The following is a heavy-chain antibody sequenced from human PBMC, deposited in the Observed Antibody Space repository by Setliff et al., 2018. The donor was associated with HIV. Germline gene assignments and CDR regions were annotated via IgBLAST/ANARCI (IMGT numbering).Heavy chain of an antibody. D-gene: IGHD6-19*01. CDR3: AKTQGWYLIDY. CDR1: GFSFSDYY. CDR2: LSGTSSTI. Sequence: GGSLRLSCAASGFSFSDYYMYWIRQAPGKGLEWVSSLSGTSSTIYLADSVKGRFTISRDSSKNTLYLQMDSLRTEDTAVYYCAKTQGWYLIDYWGQGTLVTVSS. J-gene: IGHJ4*02. V-gene: IGHV3-11*04.